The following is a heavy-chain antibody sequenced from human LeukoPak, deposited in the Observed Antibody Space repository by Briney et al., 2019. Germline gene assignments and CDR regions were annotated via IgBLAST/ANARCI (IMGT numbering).Heavy chain of an antibody. D-gene: IGHD5-18*01. CDR1: GFTFSSYA. V-gene: IGHV3-30-3*01. CDR2: ISYDGSNK. Sequence: GGSLRLSCAASGFTFSSYAMHWVRQAPGKGLEWVAVISYDGSNKYYADSVKGRFTISRDNSKNTLYLQMNSLRAEDTAVYYWAKDLKSFGYLFDYWGQGTLVTVSS. J-gene: IGHJ4*02. CDR3: AKDLKSFGYLFDY.